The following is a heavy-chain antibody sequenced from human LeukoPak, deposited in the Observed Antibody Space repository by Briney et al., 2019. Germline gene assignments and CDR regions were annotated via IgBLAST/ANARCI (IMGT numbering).Heavy chain of an antibody. CDR2: IYNGGRT. J-gene: IGHJ4*02. V-gene: IGHV3-66*01. CDR1: GSTVSRNY. Sequence: GPLRPSCAASGSTVSRNYRSWVRQAPGKGLEWVGVIYNGGRTNYPHSLKGSFTISIDNSKNPLSLRMNSMTAEDTAVYYCARDPSLDYGDYSGYFDYWGQGTLVTVSS. CDR3: ARDPSLDYGDYSGYFDY. D-gene: IGHD4-17*01.